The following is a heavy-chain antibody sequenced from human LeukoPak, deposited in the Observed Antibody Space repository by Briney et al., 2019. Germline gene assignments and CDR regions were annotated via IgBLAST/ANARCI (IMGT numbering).Heavy chain of an antibody. V-gene: IGHV3-23*01. CDR1: GFTFSSYA. Sequence: GGSLRLSCAASGFTFSSYAMSWVRQAPGKGLEWVSAISGSGGSTYYADSVKGRFTISRDNSKNTLYLQMNSLRAEGTAVYYCATYSSSWYCFDYWGQGTLVTVSS. CDR2: ISGSGGST. D-gene: IGHD6-13*01. CDR3: ATYSSSWYCFDY. J-gene: IGHJ4*02.